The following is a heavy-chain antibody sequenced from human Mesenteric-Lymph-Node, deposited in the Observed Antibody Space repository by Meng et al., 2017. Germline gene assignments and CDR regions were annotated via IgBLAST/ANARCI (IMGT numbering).Heavy chain of an antibody. CDR2: IYYSGST. D-gene: IGHD5-18*01. V-gene: IGHV4-59*12. CDR1: GGSISSYY. J-gene: IGHJ4*02. CDR3: ARVGSLDGRGYSYGLDY. Sequence: GSLRLSCTVSGGSISSYYWSWIRQPPGKGLEWIGYIYYSGSTNYNPSLKSRVTISADTSKNQFSLKLSSVTAADTAVYYCARVGSLDGRGYSYGLDYWGQGTLVTVSS.